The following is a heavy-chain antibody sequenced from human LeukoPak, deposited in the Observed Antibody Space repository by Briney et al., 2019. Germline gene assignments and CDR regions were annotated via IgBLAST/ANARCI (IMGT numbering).Heavy chain of an antibody. CDR1: GFTFSSYW. CDR3: ARGYSGSYRVDY. Sequence: GGSLRLSCAASGFTFSSYWMHWVRQTPGKGLVWVSRISSDGSSTTYADSVKGRFTISRDNAKNTLYLQMNSLRAEDTAVYYCARGYSGSYRVDYWGQGTLVTVSS. D-gene: IGHD1-26*01. J-gene: IGHJ4*02. CDR2: ISSDGSST. V-gene: IGHV3-74*01.